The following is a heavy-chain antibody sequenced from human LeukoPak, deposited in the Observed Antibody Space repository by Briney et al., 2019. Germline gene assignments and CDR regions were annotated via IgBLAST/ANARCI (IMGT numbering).Heavy chain of an antibody. CDR3: QSRYLEWLLEY. CDR2: IYSSGSA. D-gene: IGHD3-3*01. V-gene: IGHV4-39*01. J-gene: IGHJ4*02. Sequence: SETLSLTCTASGGSINSNNYYWGWIRQPPGKGLEWIGSIYSSGSAYYNPSLKSRVTISVDTSKNQFSLRLSSVTAADTAVYYCQSRYLEWLLEYWGQGTLVTVSS. CDR1: GGSINSNNYY.